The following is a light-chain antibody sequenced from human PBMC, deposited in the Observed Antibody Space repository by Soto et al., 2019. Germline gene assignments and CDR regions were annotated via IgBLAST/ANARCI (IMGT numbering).Light chain of an antibody. V-gene: IGKV3D-20*02. CDR3: QQRNYWQVT. J-gene: IGKJ5*01. Sequence: DIVLTQSPGTLSLSPGERATLSCRASQSVGSNYVAWYQQRPGQTPRLLIYGASTRANGIPARFSGSGSGTDFTLTISSLEPEDFAIYHCQQRNYWQVTFGQGTRLEIK. CDR1: QSVGSNY. CDR2: GAS.